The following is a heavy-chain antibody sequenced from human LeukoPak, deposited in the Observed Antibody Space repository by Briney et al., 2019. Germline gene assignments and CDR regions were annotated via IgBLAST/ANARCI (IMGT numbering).Heavy chain of an antibody. CDR3: ARAGIAARPGNY. J-gene: IGHJ4*02. V-gene: IGHV4-34*01. D-gene: IGHD6-6*01. CDR1: GFTFSDYY. Sequence: GSLRLSCAASGFTFSDYYMSWIRQPPGKGLEWIGETNHSGSTNHNPSLKSRVTISVDTSKNQFSLKLSSVTTADTAVYYCARAGIAARPGNYWGQGTLVTVSS. CDR2: TNHSGST.